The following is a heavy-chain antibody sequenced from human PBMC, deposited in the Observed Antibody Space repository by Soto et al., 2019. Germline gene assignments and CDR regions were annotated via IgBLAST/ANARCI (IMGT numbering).Heavy chain of an antibody. D-gene: IGHD3-3*01. J-gene: IGHJ4*02. CDR3: AKTRTIFGVVSRHYFDY. Sequence: GVSLRLSCAASGFSFSDYGMHWVRQPPGKGLEWVAYTSYDGSKTYYADSVMGRFTISRDNSKNTLFLQMNSLRPEDTAMYYCAKTRTIFGVVSRHYFDYWGQGTLVTVSS. CDR2: TSYDGSKT. CDR1: GFSFSDYG. V-gene: IGHV3-30*18.